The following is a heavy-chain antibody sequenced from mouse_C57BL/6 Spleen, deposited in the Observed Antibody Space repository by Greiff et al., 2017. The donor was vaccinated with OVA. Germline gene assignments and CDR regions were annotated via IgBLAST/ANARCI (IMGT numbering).Heavy chain of an antibody. D-gene: IGHD2-3*01. Sequence: EVKLEESGPGLVKPSQSLSLTCSVTGYSFTSGYYWNWIRQFPGNKLEWMGYISYDGSNNYNPSLKNRISITRDTSKNQFFLKLNSVTTEDTATYYCARGLYDYYWGQGTTLTVSS. J-gene: IGHJ2*01. CDR1: GYSFTSGYY. CDR2: ISYDGSN. CDR3: ARGLYDYY. V-gene: IGHV3-6*01.